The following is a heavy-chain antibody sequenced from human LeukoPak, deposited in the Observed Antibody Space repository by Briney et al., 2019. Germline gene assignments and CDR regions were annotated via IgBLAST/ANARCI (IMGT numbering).Heavy chain of an antibody. Sequence: GGSLRLSCAASGFTFDDYAIYWVRQGPGKGLEWVALISGDGGSIYYADSVKGRFTISRDNSKNSLYLQMNSLRTEDTALYYCAKEDYSSSWYALDYWGQGTLVTVSS. V-gene: IGHV3-43*02. CDR1: GFTFDDYA. CDR2: ISGDGGSI. D-gene: IGHD6-13*01. J-gene: IGHJ4*02. CDR3: AKEDYSSSWYALDY.